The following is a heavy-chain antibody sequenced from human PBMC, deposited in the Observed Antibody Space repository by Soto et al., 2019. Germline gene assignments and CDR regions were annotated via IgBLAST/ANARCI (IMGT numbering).Heavy chain of an antibody. V-gene: IGHV1-24*01. CDR2: FDHEDGET. D-gene: IGHD2-15*01. CDR3: ATVANLDAFDI. Sequence: ASVNVSCKVSGYTLTELSMHWVRQAPGKGLEWMGGFDHEDGETTYAQKFQGRVTMNEDTSTDTVYMELSSLRSEDMAVYYCATVANLDAFDIWGQGTMVTVSS. CDR1: GYTLTELS. J-gene: IGHJ3*02.